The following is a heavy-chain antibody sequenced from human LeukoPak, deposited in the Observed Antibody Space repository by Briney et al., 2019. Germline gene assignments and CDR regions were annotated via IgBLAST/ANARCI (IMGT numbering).Heavy chain of an antibody. CDR2: INSDGSST. Sequence: GGSLRLSCAASGFTFSSYWMHWVREAPGKGLVWVSRINSDGSSTSYADSVKGRFTISRDNAKNTLYPQMNSLRAEDTAVYYCARDGIAAASFDYWGQGTLVTVSS. D-gene: IGHD6-13*01. J-gene: IGHJ4*02. CDR3: ARDGIAAASFDY. CDR1: GFTFSSYW. V-gene: IGHV3-74*01.